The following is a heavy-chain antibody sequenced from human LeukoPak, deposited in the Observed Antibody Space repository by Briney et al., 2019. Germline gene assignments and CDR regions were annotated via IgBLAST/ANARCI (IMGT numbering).Heavy chain of an antibody. V-gene: IGHV3-48*03. D-gene: IGHD3-16*02. J-gene: IGHJ6*02. CDR2: ISSSGSTI. Sequence: GGSLRLSCAASGFTFSSYEMNWVRQAPGKGLEGVSYISSSGSTIYYADSVKGRFTISRDNAKNSLYLQMNSLRAEDTAVYYCARVVNYYYGMDVWGQGTTVTVSS. CDR1: GFTFSSYE. CDR3: ARVVNYYYGMDV.